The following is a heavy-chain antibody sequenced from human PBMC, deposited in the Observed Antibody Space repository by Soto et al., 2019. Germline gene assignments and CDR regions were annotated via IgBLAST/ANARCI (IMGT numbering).Heavy chain of an antibody. CDR2: IYYLGST. V-gene: IGHV4-59*01. J-gene: IGHJ4*02. Sequence: PSATLSLTCSFSGVSMSEYFWGWIRHSPGKGLEWIGYIYYLGSTDYNPSLKSRFTISVDTSKRQFSLRLTSVTAADTAVYYCARDGYDGSGSPYPAYWGPGTQVTVSS. CDR1: GVSMSEYF. CDR3: ARDGYDGSGSPYPAY. D-gene: IGHD3-10*01.